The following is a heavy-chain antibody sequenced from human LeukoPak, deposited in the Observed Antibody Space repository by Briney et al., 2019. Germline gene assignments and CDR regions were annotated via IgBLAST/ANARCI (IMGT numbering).Heavy chain of an antibody. V-gene: IGHV3-48*04. CDR2: ISSSSSTI. CDR1: GFTFSSYS. CDR3: ARAPPISAAVAGRGDY. D-gene: IGHD6-19*01. J-gene: IGHJ4*02. Sequence: GSLRLSCAASGFTFSSYSMNWVRQAPGKGLEWVSYISSSSSTIYYADSVKGRFTISRDNAKNSLYLQMNSLRAEDTAVYYCARAPPISAAVAGRGDYWGQGTLVTVSS.